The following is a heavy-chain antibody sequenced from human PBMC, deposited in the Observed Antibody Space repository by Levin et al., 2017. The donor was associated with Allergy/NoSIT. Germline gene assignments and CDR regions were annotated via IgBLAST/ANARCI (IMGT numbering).Heavy chain of an antibody. CDR2: ISSSSSYI. D-gene: IGHD2-15*01. V-gene: IGHV3-21*01. Sequence: LSLTCAASGFTFSSSSMNWVRQAPGKGLEWVSSISSSSSYIYYADSVKGRFTISRDNAKNSLYLQMNSLRAEDTAVYYCASQGYCSGGSCYSQRLISEDNWFDPWGQGTLVTVSS. CDR3: ASQGYCSGGSCYSQRLISEDNWFDP. J-gene: IGHJ5*02. CDR1: GFTFSSSS.